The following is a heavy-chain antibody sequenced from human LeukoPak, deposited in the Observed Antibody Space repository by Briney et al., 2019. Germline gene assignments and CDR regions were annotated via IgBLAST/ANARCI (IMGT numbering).Heavy chain of an antibody. J-gene: IGHJ5*02. CDR2: IRSNGRDT. CDR1: GFTFREYS. V-gene: IGHV3-23*01. D-gene: IGHD2-15*01. Sequence: GGSRRLSCAASGFTFREYSMSWVRQAPGKGLEWVSNIRSNGRDTYYIDSVKGRFTISRDNSKNTVYLEMNSLRAGDSAVYYCAKGGYTTWFDPWGQGTLVTVSS. CDR3: AKGGYTTWFDP.